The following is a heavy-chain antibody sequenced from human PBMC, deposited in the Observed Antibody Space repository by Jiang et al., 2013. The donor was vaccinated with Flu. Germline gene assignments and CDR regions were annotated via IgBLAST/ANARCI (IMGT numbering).Heavy chain of an antibody. CDR3: ARGDSSSWNNFDY. D-gene: IGHD6-13*01. CDR1: GYTFTSYA. CDR2: INAGNGNT. Sequence: SVKVSCKASGYTFTSYAMHWVRQAPGQRLEWMGWINAGNGNTKYSQKFQGRVAITRDTSASTAYMELSSLRSEDTAVYYCARGDSSSWNNFDYWGQGTLVTVSS. J-gene: IGHJ4*02. V-gene: IGHV1-3*01.